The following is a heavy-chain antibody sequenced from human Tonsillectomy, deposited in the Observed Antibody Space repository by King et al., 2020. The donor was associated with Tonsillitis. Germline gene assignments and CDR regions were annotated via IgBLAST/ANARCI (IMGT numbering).Heavy chain of an antibody. CDR3: AKDGIGLSDLYFDL. CDR2: IGYDASYE. CDR1: GLTFANYG. Sequence: VQLVESGGGVVQPGTSLRLSCAASGLTFANYGMHWVRQAPGKGLEWVALIGYDASYENYADSVKGRFTISRDNSKNTLYLEMNSLRVEDTAVYYCAKDGIGLSDLYFDLWGRGTLVTVSS. D-gene: IGHD3-16*01. V-gene: IGHV3-30*18. J-gene: IGHJ2*01.